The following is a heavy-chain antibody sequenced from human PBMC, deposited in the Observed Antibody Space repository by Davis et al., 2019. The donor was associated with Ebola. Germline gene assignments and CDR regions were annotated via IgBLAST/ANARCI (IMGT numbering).Heavy chain of an antibody. J-gene: IGHJ4*02. CDR3: VRDDFAARGLVQY. D-gene: IGHD6-6*01. CDR1: GYSVSSNYF. V-gene: IGHV4-38-2*02. Sequence: PSETLSLTCTVSGYSVSSNYFWGWVRQPPGKEFEWIGTISHSGSTYYSPSFKTRATISSDTSKNQFSLRLTSVTAADTAKYYCVRDDFAARGLVQYWGRGTLVTVSS. CDR2: ISHSGST.